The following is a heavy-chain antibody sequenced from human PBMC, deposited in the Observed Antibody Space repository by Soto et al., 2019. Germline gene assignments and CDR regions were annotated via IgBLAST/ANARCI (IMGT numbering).Heavy chain of an antibody. V-gene: IGHV4-59*08. CDR2: IYYSGTT. J-gene: IGHJ6*03. D-gene: IGHD2-8*01. CDR1: GGSFSTYH. Sequence: QVQLQESGPGLVKPSETLSITCTVSGGSFSTYHWSWIRQPPGRGLEWIGYIYYSGTTNYNPSLKSRVTISMDTSKNQFSLKLSSVTAADTAVYYCARHSLCTTGQCYGGYSMDVWGKGTTVTVSS. CDR3: ARHSLCTTGQCYGGYSMDV.